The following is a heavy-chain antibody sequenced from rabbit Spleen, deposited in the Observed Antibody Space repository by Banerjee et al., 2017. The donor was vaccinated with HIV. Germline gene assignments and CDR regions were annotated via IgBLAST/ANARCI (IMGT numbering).Heavy chain of an antibody. J-gene: IGHJ6*01. CDR3: ARDTSSSFSSYGMDL. V-gene: IGHV1S40*01. CDR2: IYAGSSGFT. CDR1: GVSFSGASY. Sequence: QSLEESGGDLVKPGASLTLTCIASGVSFSGASYMCWVRQAPGKGLEWIACIYAGSSGFTYYASWAKGRFTISKTSSTTVTLQMTSLTAADTATYFCARDTSSSFSSYGMDLWGPGTLVTVS. D-gene: IGHD1-1*01.